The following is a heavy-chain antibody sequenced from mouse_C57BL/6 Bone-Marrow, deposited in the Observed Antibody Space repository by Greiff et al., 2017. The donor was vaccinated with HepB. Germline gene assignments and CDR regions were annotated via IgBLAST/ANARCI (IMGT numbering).Heavy chain of an antibody. J-gene: IGHJ4*01. CDR3: ARERLDTTVVRYYAMDY. V-gene: IGHV1-39*01. CDR2: INPNYGTT. D-gene: IGHD1-1*01. Sequence: LQESGPELVKPGASVKISCKASGYSFTDYNMNWVKQSNGKSLEWIGVINPNYGTTSYNQKFKGKATLTVDQSSSTAYMQLNSLTSEDSAVYYCARERLDTTVVRYYAMDYWGQGTSVTVSS. CDR1: GYSFTDYN.